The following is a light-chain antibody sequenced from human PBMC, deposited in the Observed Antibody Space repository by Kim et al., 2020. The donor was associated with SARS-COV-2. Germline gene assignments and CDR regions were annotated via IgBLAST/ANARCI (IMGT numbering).Light chain of an antibody. V-gene: IGLV4-69*01. CDR3: QTWGTSSTV. CDR1: VGHSNYP. CDR2: INSDGGH. Sequence: QLVLTQSPSASSSLGVWVKLTRTLSVGHSNYPISWHQHRPEKGPRYLMKINSDGGHSKGDGIPDRFSGSSSGAERYLTISSLQSEDEADYYWQTWGTSSTVFGGGTQLSVL. J-gene: IGLJ3*02.